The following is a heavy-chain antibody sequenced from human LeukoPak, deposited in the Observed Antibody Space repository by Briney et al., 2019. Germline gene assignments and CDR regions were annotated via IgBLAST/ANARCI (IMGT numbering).Heavy chain of an antibody. J-gene: IGHJ4*02. D-gene: IGHD6-13*01. CDR1: GGSFSGYY. Sequence: SETLSLTCAVYGGSFSGYYWSWIRQAPGKGLGGIGSIYYSGSTYYNPSLKSRVTISVDTSKNQFSLKLSSVTAADTAVYYCARVGAVSSWYFDYWGQGTLVTVSS. CDR3: ARVGAVSSWYFDY. CDR2: IYYSGST. V-gene: IGHV4-34*01.